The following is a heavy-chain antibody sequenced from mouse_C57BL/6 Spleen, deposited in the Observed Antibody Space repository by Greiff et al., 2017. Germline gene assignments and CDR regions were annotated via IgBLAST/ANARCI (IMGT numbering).Heavy chain of an antibody. V-gene: IGHV14-4*01. CDR2: IDPENGDT. CDR1: GFNIKDDY. J-gene: IGHJ2*01. Sequence: EVQLKESGAELVRPGASVKLSCTASGFNIKDDYMHWVKQRPEQGLEWIGWIDPENGDTEYASKFQGKATITADTSSNTAYLQLSSLTSEDTAVYYCTTNYGSFDYWGQGTTLTVSS. CDR3: TTNYGSFDY. D-gene: IGHD1-1*01.